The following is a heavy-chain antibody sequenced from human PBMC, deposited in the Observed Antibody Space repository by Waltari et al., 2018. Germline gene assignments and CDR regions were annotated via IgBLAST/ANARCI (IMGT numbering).Heavy chain of an antibody. D-gene: IGHD3-10*01. CDR2: IWSDGSNK. CDR3: ARAIRGVSSFDY. V-gene: IGHV3-33*01. J-gene: IGHJ4*02. CDR1: GFTFSSSG. Sequence: QVQLVESGGGVVQPGRSLRLSCAASGFTFSSSGMHWVRQAPGKGLEGVAAIWSDGSNKDYADYVKGRFIISRDNSKNTMYLQMNTLRAEDAAMYYCARAIRGVSSFDYWGQGSLVTVSS.